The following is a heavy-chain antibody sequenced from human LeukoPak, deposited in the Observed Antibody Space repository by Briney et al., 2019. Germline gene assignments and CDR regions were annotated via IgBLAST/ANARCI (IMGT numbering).Heavy chain of an antibody. J-gene: IGHJ3*02. V-gene: IGHV4-39*01. CDR1: GGSISSSSYY. CDR3: ASEPGITIFGVVQTHAFDI. D-gene: IGHD3-3*01. Sequence: SETLSLTCTVSGGSISSSSYYWGWIRQPPGKGLEWIGSIYYSGSTYYNPSLKSRVTISVDTSKNQFSLKLSSVTAADTAVYYCASEPGITIFGVVQTHAFDIWGQGTMVTVSS. CDR2: IYYSGST.